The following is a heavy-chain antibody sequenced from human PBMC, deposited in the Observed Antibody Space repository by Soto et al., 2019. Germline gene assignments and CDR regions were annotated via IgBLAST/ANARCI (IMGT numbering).Heavy chain of an antibody. V-gene: IGHV3-53*01. D-gene: IGHD2-2*01. J-gene: IGHJ2*01. CDR3: ARGLHSTYYWYFDL. CDR2: IYSGGST. CDR1: GFTVSSNY. Sequence: EVQLVESGGGLIQPGGSLRLSCAASGFTVSSNYMSWVRQAPGKGLEWVSVIYSGGSTYYADSVKGRFTISRDNSRDTLYLQMNSLRAEDTAVYYCARGLHSTYYWYFDLWGRGTLVTVSS.